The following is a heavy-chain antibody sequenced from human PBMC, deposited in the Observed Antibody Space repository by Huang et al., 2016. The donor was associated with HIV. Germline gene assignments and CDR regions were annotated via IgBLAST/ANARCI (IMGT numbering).Heavy chain of an antibody. D-gene: IGHD3-9*01. V-gene: IGHV5-51*03. J-gene: IGHJ3*01. Sequence: EVQLVQSGAEVKKPGESLKISCKGSGYTFTNSWIGWVRQMPGKGLEWMGLIYPGDSDLRYSPSFQGQVTISADKSISTAYLRWSTLEASDTAMYYCARGATLTGNTNFFDVWGQGTMVSVSS. CDR2: IYPGDSDL. CDR3: ARGATLTGNTNFFDV. CDR1: GYTFTNSW.